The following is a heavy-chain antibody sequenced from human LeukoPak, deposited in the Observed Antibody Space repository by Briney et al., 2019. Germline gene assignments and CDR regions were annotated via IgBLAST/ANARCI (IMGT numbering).Heavy chain of an antibody. D-gene: IGHD6-6*01. Sequence: ASVKVSCKASGNTFTSYGIHWVRQATGQGLEWMGWMNPNSGNTGYAQKFQGRVTITRNTSISTAYMELSSLRSEDTAVYYCAREAVGSSSALTYYYYYMDVWGKGTTVTVSS. CDR3: AREAVGSSSALTYYYYYMDV. J-gene: IGHJ6*03. CDR2: MNPNSGNT. V-gene: IGHV1-8*01. CDR1: GNTFTSYG.